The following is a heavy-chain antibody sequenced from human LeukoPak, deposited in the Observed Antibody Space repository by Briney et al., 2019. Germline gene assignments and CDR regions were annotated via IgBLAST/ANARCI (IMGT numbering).Heavy chain of an antibody. CDR1: GGSFSGYY. CDR2: INQSGST. Sequence: SETLSLTCTIYGGSFSGYYWSWIRQPPGKGLEWIGEINQSGSTNYNPSLRSRVTISVDTSKNQFSLKLSSVTAADTAVYYCARIYSYGPDYWGQGTLVTVSS. CDR3: ARIYSYGPDY. J-gene: IGHJ4*02. D-gene: IGHD5-18*01. V-gene: IGHV4-34*01.